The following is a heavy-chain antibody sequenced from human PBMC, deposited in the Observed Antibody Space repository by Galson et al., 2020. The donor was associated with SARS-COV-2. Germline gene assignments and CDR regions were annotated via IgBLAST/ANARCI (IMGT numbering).Heavy chain of an antibody. D-gene: IGHD3-10*01. Sequence: GESLKISCAASGFTFSSYEMNWVRQAPGKGLEWVSYIISSGSTIYYADSVKGRFTISRDNAKNSLYLQMNSLRAEDTAVYYCARVASPDRRGFYYFDYWGQGTLVTVSS. CDR3: ARVASPDRRGFYYFDY. CDR2: IISSGSTI. CDR1: GFTFSSYE. V-gene: IGHV3-48*03. J-gene: IGHJ4*02.